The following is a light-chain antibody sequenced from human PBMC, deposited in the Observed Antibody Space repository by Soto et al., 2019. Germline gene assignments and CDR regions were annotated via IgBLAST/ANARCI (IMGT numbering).Light chain of an antibody. CDR1: SSDVGGFKS. CDR2: EVS. CDR3: SSYTRSSTVV. Sequence: QSALTQPASVSGSPGQSITISCTGTSSDVGGFKSVSWYQQHPGKAPKVMIYEVSNRPSGVSNRFSGSKSGNTASLTISGLQAEDEADYHCSSYTRSSTVVFGGGTKLTVL. J-gene: IGLJ2*01. V-gene: IGLV2-14*01.